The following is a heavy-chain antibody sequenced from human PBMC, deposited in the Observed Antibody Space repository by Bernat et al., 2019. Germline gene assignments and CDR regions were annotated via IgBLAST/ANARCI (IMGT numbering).Heavy chain of an antibody. J-gene: IGHJ4*02. CDR3: ARGPYCSGGSCSDY. CDR2: ISSSSSYI. Sequence: EVQLVESGGGLVQPGGSLRLSCAASGFTVSSNYMSWVRQAPGKGLEWVSSISSSSSYIYYADSVKGRFTISRDNAKNSLYLQMNSLGAEDTAVYYCARGPYCSGGSCSDYWGQGTLVTVSS. V-gene: IGHV3-21*01. CDR1: GFTVSSNY. D-gene: IGHD2-15*01.